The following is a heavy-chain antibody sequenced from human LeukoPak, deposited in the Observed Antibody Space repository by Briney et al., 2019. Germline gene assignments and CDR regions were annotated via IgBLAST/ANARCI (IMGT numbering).Heavy chain of an antibody. J-gene: IGHJ5*02. CDR2: IYPGYSDA. Sequence: GEFLKISCKISGYKLTNNWIGWVRQVPGKGLEWMGLIYPGYSDAKCSPSFQGQVTLSVDASISTAYLQLSGLRASDTAIYYCVRFALTSSLDHWGQGTLVTVSS. V-gene: IGHV5-51*01. CDR3: VRFALTSSLDH. CDR1: GYKLTNNW. D-gene: IGHD6-13*01.